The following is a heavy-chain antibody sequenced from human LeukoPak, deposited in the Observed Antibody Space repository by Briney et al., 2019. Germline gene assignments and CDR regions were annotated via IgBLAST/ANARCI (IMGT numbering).Heavy chain of an antibody. CDR3: ARDYWRSIDH. CDR2: VNEDGSAK. J-gene: IGHJ4*02. V-gene: IGHV3-7*01. D-gene: IGHD1-1*01. CDR1: GFTFSSYS. Sequence: GGSLRLSCAASGFTFSSYSMNWVRQAPGKGLESVAIVNEDGSAKYYLDSVKGRFTISRDNARNSLYLEMNSLRAEDTAAYYCARDYWRSIDHWGQGTLVTVSS.